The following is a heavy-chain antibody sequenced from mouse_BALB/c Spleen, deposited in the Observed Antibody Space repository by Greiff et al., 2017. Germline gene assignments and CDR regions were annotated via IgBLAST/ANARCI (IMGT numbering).Heavy chain of an antibody. J-gene: IGHJ4*01. Sequence: DVKLVESGGGLVQPGGSLKLSCAASGFTFSSYGMSWVRQTPDKRLELVATINSNGGSTYYPDSVKGRFTISRDNAKNTLYLQMSSLKSEDTAMYYCARDRGDYPYYYAMDYWGQGTSVTVSS. CDR2: INSNGGST. CDR1: GFTFSSYG. V-gene: IGHV5-6-3*01. D-gene: IGHD2-4*01. CDR3: ARDRGDYPYYYAMDY.